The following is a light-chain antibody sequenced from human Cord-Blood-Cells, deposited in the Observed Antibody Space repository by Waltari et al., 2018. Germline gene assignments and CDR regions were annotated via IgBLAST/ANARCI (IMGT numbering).Light chain of an antibody. CDR2: EGS. Sequence: QSALTQPPSASGSPGQSVTISCTGTSSDVGGYNYVSWYQQHPGKAPKLMIYEGSKRPSGVPDRFSGSKSGNTASLTVSGLQAEDEADYYCSSYAGINNLVFGGGTKLTVL. CDR1: SSDVGGYNY. CDR3: SSYAGINNLV. J-gene: IGLJ2*01. V-gene: IGLV2-8*01.